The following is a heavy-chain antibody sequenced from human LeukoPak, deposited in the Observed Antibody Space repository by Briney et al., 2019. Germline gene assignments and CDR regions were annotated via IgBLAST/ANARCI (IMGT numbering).Heavy chain of an antibody. CDR2: ISSSSYI. CDR3: ARGGVDYYGSGTYYLMYYFDY. CDR1: GFTFSSYS. D-gene: IGHD3-10*01. J-gene: IGHJ4*02. V-gene: IGHV3-21*04. Sequence: GGSLRLSCAASGFTFSSYSMNWVRQAPGKGLEWVSSISSSSYIYYADSVKGRFTISRDDPHNTLYLQMNSLRAEDTAVYFCARGGVDYYGSGTYYLMYYFDYWGQGALVTVSS.